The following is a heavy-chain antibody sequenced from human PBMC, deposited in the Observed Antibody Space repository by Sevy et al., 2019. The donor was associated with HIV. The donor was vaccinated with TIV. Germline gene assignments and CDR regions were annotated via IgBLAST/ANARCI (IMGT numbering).Heavy chain of an antibody. V-gene: IGHV3-21*01. CDR1: GFTFSSYS. D-gene: IGHD2-2*02. Sequence: LSLTCAASGFTFSSYSMNWVRQAPGKGLEWVSSISSSSSYIYYADSVKGRFTISRDNAKNSLYLQMNSLRAEDTAVYYCAREDIVVVPAAIGYYGMDVWGQGTTVTVSS. CDR2: ISSSSSYI. J-gene: IGHJ6*02. CDR3: AREDIVVVPAAIGYYGMDV.